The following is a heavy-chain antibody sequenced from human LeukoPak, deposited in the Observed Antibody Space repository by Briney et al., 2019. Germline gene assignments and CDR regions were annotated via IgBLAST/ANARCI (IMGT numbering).Heavy chain of an antibody. CDR3: ALQGYGDYQAVDY. J-gene: IGHJ4*02. CDR2: IYYSGST. D-gene: IGHD4-17*01. CDR1: GGSISSYY. V-gene: IGHV4-59*01. Sequence: SETLSLTCTVSGGSISSYYWSWIRQPPGKGLEWIGYIYYSGSTNYNPSLKSRVTISVDTSKNQFSLKLSSVTAADTAVYYCALQGYGDYQAVDYWGQGTLVTVSS.